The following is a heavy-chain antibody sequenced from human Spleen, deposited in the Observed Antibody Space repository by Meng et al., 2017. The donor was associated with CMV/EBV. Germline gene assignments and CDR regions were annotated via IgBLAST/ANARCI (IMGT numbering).Heavy chain of an antibody. CDR2: INPNTGDT. CDR1: GYPFTDGC. CDR3: AGDGGNLDWFDP. Sequence: CTPSGYPFTDGCIHWVRQGPGQGLGWVGWINPNTGDTNYAQTFQGRVSMTRDTSLSTAYMELRSLTSGDTAVYYCAGDGGNLDWFDPWGQGTLVTVSS. V-gene: IGHV1-2*02. D-gene: IGHD4-23*01. J-gene: IGHJ5*02.